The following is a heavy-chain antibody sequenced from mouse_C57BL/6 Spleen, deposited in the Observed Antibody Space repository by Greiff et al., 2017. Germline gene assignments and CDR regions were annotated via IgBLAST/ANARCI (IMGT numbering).Heavy chain of an antibody. Sequence: QVHVKQPGAELVRPGSSVKLSCKASGYTFTSYWMHWVKQRPIQGLEWIGNIDPSDSETHYNQKFKDKATLTVDKSSSTAYMQLSSLTSEDSAVYYCARYDYDRGDYWGQGTTLTVSA. J-gene: IGHJ2*01. CDR1: GYTFTSYW. V-gene: IGHV1-52*01. D-gene: IGHD2-4*01. CDR2: IDPSDSET. CDR3: ARYDYDRGDY.